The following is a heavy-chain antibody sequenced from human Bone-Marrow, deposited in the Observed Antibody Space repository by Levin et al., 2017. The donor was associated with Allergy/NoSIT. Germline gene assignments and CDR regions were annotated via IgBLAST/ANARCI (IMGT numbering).Heavy chain of an antibody. CDR2: IYSGGGT. Sequence: PGGSLRLSCAASGITVSNNYMNWVRQAPGKGLEWVSLIYSGGGTYYADSVKGRFTISRDNSKNTLYLQMNNLTAEDTAMYYCARGPAAAATGTWGWGQGTLVTVSS. CDR3: ARGPAAAATGTWG. CDR1: GITVSNNY. D-gene: IGHD6-13*01. J-gene: IGHJ4*02. V-gene: IGHV3-53*01.